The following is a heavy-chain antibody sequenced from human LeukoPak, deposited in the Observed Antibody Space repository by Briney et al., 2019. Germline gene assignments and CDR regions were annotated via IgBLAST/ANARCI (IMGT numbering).Heavy chain of an antibody. CDR3: ARDSRWLQRGFDY. CDR1: GFTFSSYW. V-gene: IGHV3-74*01. CDR2: INSDGSST. D-gene: IGHD5-24*01. Sequence: QPGGSLRLSCAASGFTFSSYWMHWVRQAPGKGLVWVSRINSDGSSTSYADSVKGRFTISRDNAKNSLYLQMNSLRAEDTAVYYCARDSRWLQRGFDYWGQGTLVTVSS. J-gene: IGHJ4*02.